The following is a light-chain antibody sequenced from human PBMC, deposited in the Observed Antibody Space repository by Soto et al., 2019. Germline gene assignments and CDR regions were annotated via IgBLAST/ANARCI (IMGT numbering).Light chain of an antibody. CDR3: QQYGSSPPYT. J-gene: IGKJ2*01. Sequence: EIVLTQSPGTLSLSPGERATLSCRASQSVSSSYLAWYQQKPGQAPRLLIYGASSRATGIPDRFSGSGSGTDFTHTISRLETEDFAVYYCQQYGSSPPYTFGQGTKLEIK. CDR1: QSVSSSY. V-gene: IGKV3-20*01. CDR2: GAS.